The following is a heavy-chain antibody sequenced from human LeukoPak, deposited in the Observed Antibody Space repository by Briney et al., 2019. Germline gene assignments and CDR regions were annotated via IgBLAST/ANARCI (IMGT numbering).Heavy chain of an antibody. Sequence: ASVMVSCTASGYTFTDHYMHWVRQAPGQGLEWMGWIIPSSGGTNYAQRFQGRVTMTRDTSISAVYMELRSLRSDDTAVYYCARGHQLVPAGVFDYWGQGTLVTVSS. CDR3: ARGHQLVPAGVFDY. V-gene: IGHV1-2*02. J-gene: IGHJ4*02. D-gene: IGHD2-2*01. CDR2: IIPSSGGT. CDR1: GYTFTDHY.